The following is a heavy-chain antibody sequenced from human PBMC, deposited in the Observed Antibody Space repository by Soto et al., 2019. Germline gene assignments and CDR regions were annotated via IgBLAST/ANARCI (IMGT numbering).Heavy chain of an antibody. V-gene: IGHV3-30*18. J-gene: IGHJ3*02. CDR1: GFTSSSFV. CDR2: ISSDGKNQ. CDR3: AKERGVLAAFDI. D-gene: IGHD3-10*01. Sequence: QVQLVESGGGVVQPGRSLRLSCAASGFTSSSFVIHWVRQAPGKGLEWLAVISSDGKNQYYADSVKGRFTISRDNSKNTLYLQVNSLRAEDTAVYFCAKERGVLAAFDIWGQGTMVTVSS.